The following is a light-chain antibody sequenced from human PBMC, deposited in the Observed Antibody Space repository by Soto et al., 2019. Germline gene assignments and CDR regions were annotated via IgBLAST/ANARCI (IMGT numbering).Light chain of an antibody. J-gene: IGKJ4*01. CDR1: QSVSSH. Sequence: EIVLTQSPATLSLSPGERATLSCRASQSVSSHLVWYQQKPGQAPRLLIYDASNRATGIPARFSGSGSGTDFTLTISSLEPEDFAVYYCQHRANWPITFGGGTKVEIK. CDR3: QHRANWPIT. CDR2: DAS. V-gene: IGKV3-11*01.